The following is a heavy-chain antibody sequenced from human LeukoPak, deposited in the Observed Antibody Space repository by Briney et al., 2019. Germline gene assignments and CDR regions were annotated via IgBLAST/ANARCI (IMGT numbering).Heavy chain of an antibody. CDR1: GFTFNYYA. D-gene: IGHD5-18*01. J-gene: IGHJ4*02. CDR2: ISD. V-gene: IGHV3-23*01. CDR3: ARHDSFIPY. Sequence: GGSLRLSCAASGFTFNYYAMSWVRQAPGKGLEWVSGISDNYTDSVTGRFTISRDNTKNTVYLQMNNLRADDTAVYFCARHDSFIPYWGQGTLVTVSS.